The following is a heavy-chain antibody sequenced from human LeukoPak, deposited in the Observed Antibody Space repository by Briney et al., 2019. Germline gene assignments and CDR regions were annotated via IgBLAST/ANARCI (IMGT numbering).Heavy chain of an antibody. CDR3: ARSRVTYKYDMDV. J-gene: IGHJ6*02. CDR1: GGSISSSSYY. V-gene: IGHV4-39*01. CDR2: IYYRGST. D-gene: IGHD1-1*01. Sequence: KASETLSLTCTVSGGSISSSSYYWGWIRQPPGKGLEWIGSIYYRGSTYYNPSLKSRVTIPVDTSKNQFSLKLSSVTAADTAVYYCARSRVTYKYDMDVWGQGTTVTVSS.